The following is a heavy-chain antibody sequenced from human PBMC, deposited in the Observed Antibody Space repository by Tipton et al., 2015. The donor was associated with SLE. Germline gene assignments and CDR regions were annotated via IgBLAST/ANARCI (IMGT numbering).Heavy chain of an antibody. D-gene: IGHD1-26*01. J-gene: IGHJ4*02. Sequence: TLSLTCSVYDGSFSGYYWTWIRQPPGKGLEWIGELNHSGSTNYNPTLKSRVTISIDTSKNQFSLKLRSVTAADTAIYYCAREGGGPDYWGQGTLVTVSS. CDR1: DGSFSGYY. CDR2: LNHSGST. V-gene: IGHV4-34*01. CDR3: AREGGGPDY.